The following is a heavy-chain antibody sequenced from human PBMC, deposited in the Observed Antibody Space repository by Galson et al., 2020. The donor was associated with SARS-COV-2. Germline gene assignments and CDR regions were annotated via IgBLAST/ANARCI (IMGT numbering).Heavy chain of an antibody. CDR3: TTYSLMVISPTPLRADY. J-gene: IGHJ4*02. D-gene: IGHD2-8*01. CDR1: GYSIRSGYF. V-gene: IGHV4-38-2*02. CDR2: IYHSGTT. Sequence: SETLSLNCSVSGYSIRSGYFWAWIRQTPGEGLAWMGSIYHSGTTFYNPSLQNRLTISVDTSAKQFSLHLDSVTAADTAVYSCTTYSLMVISPTPLRADYWGQGTLVTVPS.